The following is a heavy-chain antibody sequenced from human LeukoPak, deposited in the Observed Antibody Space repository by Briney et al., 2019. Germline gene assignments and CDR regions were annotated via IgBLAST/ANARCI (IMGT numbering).Heavy chain of an antibody. CDR1: GFTFSSYA. CDR3: AKIEVPTSIYY. Sequence: RTGGSLRLSCAASGFTFSSYAMSWVRQAPGKGLEWVSAISGSGGSTYYADSVKGRFTISRDNSKNTLYLQMNSLRAEDTAVYYCAKIEVPTSIYYWGQGTLVTVSS. J-gene: IGHJ4*02. CDR2: ISGSGGST. V-gene: IGHV3-23*01. D-gene: IGHD2-2*01.